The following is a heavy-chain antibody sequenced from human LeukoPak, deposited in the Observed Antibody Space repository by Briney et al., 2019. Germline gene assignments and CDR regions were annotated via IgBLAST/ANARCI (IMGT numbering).Heavy chain of an antibody. Sequence: ASVKVSCKASGYTFTSYAMHWVRQAPGQRLEWMGWINAGNGNTKYSQEFQGRVTITRDTSASTAYMELSSLRSEDMAVYYCAREPVGGGVITYAFDIWGQGTMVTVSS. D-gene: IGHD3-10*01. V-gene: IGHV1-3*03. CDR1: GYTFTSYA. J-gene: IGHJ3*02. CDR3: AREPVGGGVITYAFDI. CDR2: INAGNGNT.